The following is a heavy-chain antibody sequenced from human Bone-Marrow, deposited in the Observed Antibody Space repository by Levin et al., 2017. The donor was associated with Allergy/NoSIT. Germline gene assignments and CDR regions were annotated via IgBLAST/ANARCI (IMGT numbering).Heavy chain of an antibody. V-gene: IGHV1-69*13. D-gene: IGHD4-17*01. J-gene: IGHJ4*02. Sequence: SVKVSCKASGGTFISYAISWVRQAPGLGLEWMGGIIPPFGTPNYAQKFQGRVTITADESTSTAYMELSSLRSEDTAVYYCARAAATVTTHSSLDYCGQGTLVTVSS. CDR1: GGTFISYA. CDR3: ARAAATVTTHSSLDY. CDR2: IIPPFGTP.